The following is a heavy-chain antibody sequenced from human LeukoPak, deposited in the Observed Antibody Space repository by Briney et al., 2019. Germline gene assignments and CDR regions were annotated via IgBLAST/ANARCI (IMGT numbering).Heavy chain of an antibody. D-gene: IGHD4-17*01. CDR1: GFTFSTYA. CDR2: ISGSDNST. CDR3: AKDPMTTVTTTAY. V-gene: IGHV3-23*01. Sequence: GGSLRLSCAASGFTFSTYALSWVRQAPGKGLEWVPSISGSDNSTYYADSVKGRFTISRDNSKNTLYLQMNSLRAEDTAVYYCAKDPMTTVTTTAYWGQGTLVTVSS. J-gene: IGHJ4*02.